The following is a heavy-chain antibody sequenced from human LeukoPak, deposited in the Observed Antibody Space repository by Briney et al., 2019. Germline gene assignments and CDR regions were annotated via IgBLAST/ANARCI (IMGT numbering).Heavy chain of an antibody. CDR1: GFTFSSYS. CDR2: ISSSSSYI. CDR3: AKDKGYSYGYWIFDY. Sequence: GGSLRLSCAASGFTFSSYSMNWVRQAPGKGLEWVSSISSSSSYIYYADSVKGRFTISRDNSKNTLYLQMNSLRAEDTAVYFCAKDKGYSYGYWIFDYWGQGTLVTVSS. V-gene: IGHV3-21*01. D-gene: IGHD5-18*01. J-gene: IGHJ4*02.